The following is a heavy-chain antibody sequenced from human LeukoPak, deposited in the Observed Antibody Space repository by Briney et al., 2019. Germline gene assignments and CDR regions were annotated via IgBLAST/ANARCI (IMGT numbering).Heavy chain of an antibody. CDR2: IYTSGST. CDR3: ARCPDDGGYYSDAFDI. CDR1: GGSFSGYY. J-gene: IGHJ3*02. D-gene: IGHD3-3*01. Sequence: SETLSLTCAVYGGSFSGYYWSWIRQPAGKGLEWIGRIYTSGSTNYNPSLKSRVTMSVDTSKNQFSLKLSSVTAADTAVYYCARCPDDGGYYSDAFDIWAKGQWSPSLQ. V-gene: IGHV4-59*10.